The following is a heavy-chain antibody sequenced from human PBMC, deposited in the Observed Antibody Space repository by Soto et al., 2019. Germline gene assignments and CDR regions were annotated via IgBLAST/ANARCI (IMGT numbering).Heavy chain of an antibody. Sequence: GGSLRLSCTASGFTFGYYAMSWFRQAPGKGLEWVGFIRSKAYGGTTEYAASVKGRFTISRDDSKSIAYLQMNSLRTEDTAVYYCTXDGSGSYYNIYYYGMDVWGQGTTVTVSS. J-gene: IGHJ6*02. CDR1: GFTFGYYA. V-gene: IGHV3-49*03. CDR2: IRSKAYGGTT. CDR3: TXDGSGSYYNIYYYGMDV. D-gene: IGHD3-10*01.